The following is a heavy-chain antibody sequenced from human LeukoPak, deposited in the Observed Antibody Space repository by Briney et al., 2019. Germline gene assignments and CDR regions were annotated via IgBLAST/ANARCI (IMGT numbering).Heavy chain of an antibody. CDR1: GGSFSGYY. Sequence: SETLSLTCAVYGGSFSGYYWSWIRQPPGKGLEWIGEINHSGSTNYSPSLKSRVTISVDTSKNQFSLKLSSVTAADTAVYYCARHRLYSSSSDYWGQGTLVTVSS. CDR2: INHSGST. V-gene: IGHV4-34*01. J-gene: IGHJ4*02. CDR3: ARHRLYSSSSDY. D-gene: IGHD6-6*01.